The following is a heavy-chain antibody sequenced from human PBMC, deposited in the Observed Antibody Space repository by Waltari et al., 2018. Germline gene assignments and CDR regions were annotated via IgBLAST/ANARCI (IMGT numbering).Heavy chain of an antibody. J-gene: IGHJ3*01. CDR3: ARDPSQFSSNWYFDF. D-gene: IGHD6-13*01. CDR1: DSSLNSRHY. CDR2: IYHTGST. V-gene: IGHV4-38-2*02. Sequence: QVQLQESGPGLVKPSETLSLTCIVSDSSLNSRHYWVWIRLPPGKGLEWIASIYHTGSTYYNPSLKGRVTISVDKSKNQFSLKLTSVTAADTAVYYCARDPSQFSSNWYFDFWGQGTMVTVSS.